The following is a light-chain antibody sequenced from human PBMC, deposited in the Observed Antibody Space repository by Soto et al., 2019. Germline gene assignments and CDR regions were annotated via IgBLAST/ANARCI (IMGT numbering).Light chain of an antibody. CDR2: EDN. V-gene: IGLV6-57*04. Sequence: NFMLTQPHSVSESAGKTVTISCTRSSGPIAINYVQRYHQRPGSAPTTVIYEDNQRPSGVPDRFSGSIDRSSNSASLTISGLKTEDEADYYCQSYDSSNRVIFGGGTKLTVL. CDR1: SGPIAINY. CDR3: QSYDSSNRVI. J-gene: IGLJ2*01.